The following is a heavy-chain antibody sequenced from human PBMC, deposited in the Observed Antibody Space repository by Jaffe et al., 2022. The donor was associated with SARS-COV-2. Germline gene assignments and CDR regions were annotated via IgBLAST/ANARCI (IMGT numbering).Heavy chain of an antibody. CDR2: IYYSGST. J-gene: IGHJ3*02. D-gene: IGHD3-22*01. V-gene: IGHV4-31*03. CDR1: GGSISSGGYY. CDR3: ARGSWDYDSNLPTGWAFDI. Sequence: QVQLQESGPGLVKPSQTLSLTCTVSGGSISSGGYYWSWIRQHPGKGLEWIGYIYYSGSTYYNPSLKSRVTISVDTSKNQFSLKLSSVTAADTAVYYCARGSWDYDSNLPTGWAFDIWGQGTMVTVSS.